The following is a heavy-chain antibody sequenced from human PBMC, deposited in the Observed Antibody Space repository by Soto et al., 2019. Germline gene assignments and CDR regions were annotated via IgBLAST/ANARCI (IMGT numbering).Heavy chain of an antibody. CDR2: IYTSGST. J-gene: IGHJ4*02. D-gene: IGHD3-22*01. CDR1: GGSISSYY. Sequence: PSETLSLTCTVCGGSISSYYWSWIRQPAGKGLEWIGRIYTSGSTNYNPSLKSRVTMSVDTSKNQFSLKLSSVTAADTAVYYCAREGDYYDSSGYSSRPWGQGTLVTVSS. V-gene: IGHV4-4*07. CDR3: AREGDYYDSSGYSSRP.